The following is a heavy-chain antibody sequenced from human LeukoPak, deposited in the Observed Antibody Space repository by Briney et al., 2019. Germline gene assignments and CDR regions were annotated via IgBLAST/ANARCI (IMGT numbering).Heavy chain of an antibody. D-gene: IGHD6-13*01. CDR1: GFTFDEYA. CDR2: INWDGGST. Sequence: PGGSLRLSCAASGFTFDEYAMHWVRQAPGKGLEWVSLINWDGGSTYYADSVKGRFTISRDNSKNSLYLQMNSLRAEDTALYYCAKDMTSSSWYGQIDYWGQGTLVTVSS. J-gene: IGHJ4*02. CDR3: AKDMTSSSWYGQIDY. V-gene: IGHV3-43D*03.